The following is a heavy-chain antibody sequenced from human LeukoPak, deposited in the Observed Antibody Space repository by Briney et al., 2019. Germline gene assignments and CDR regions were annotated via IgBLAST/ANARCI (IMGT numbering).Heavy chain of an antibody. CDR3: AAMTSVTTGDY. V-gene: IGHV3-30*02. J-gene: IGHJ4*02. CDR1: GFTFSNYA. Sequence: GGSLRLSCAASGFTFSNYAMNWVRQTPGKGLEWVAFIPYDGSDKFYADSVKGRFTISRDNSKNTLYLQMNSLRAEDTAVYYCAAMTSVTTGDYWGQGTLVTVSS. D-gene: IGHD4-11*01. CDR2: IPYDGSDK.